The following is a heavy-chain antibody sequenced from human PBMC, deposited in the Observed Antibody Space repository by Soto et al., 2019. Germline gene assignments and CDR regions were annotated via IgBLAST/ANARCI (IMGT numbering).Heavy chain of an antibody. V-gene: IGHV4-59*01. Sequence: SETLSLTCTVSGGSISSYYWSWIRQPPGKGLEWIGYIYYSGSTNYNPSLKSRVTISVDTSKNQFSLKLSSVTAADTAVYYCARALSMYYDFRSGYYFFDPWGQGTLVTVSS. CDR1: GGSISSYY. J-gene: IGHJ5*02. CDR3: ARALSMYYDFRSGYYFFDP. D-gene: IGHD3-3*01. CDR2: IYYSGST.